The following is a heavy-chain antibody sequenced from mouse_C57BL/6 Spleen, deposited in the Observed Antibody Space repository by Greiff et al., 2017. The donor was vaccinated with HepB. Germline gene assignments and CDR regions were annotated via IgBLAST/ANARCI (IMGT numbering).Heavy chain of an antibody. CDR3: AISRGYGYDVDY. CDR1: GYTFTSYW. CDR2: IHPSDSDT. J-gene: IGHJ2*01. Sequence: VKLQQPGAELVKPGASVKVSCKASGYTFTSYWMHWVKQRPGQGLEWIGRIHPSDSDTIYNQKFKGKATLTVDKSSSTAYMQLSSLTSEDSAVYYCAISRGYGYDVDYWGQGTTLTVSS. V-gene: IGHV1-74*01. D-gene: IGHD2-2*01.